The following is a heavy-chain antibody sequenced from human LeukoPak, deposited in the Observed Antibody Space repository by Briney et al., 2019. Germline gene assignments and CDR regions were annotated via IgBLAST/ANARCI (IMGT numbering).Heavy chain of an antibody. D-gene: IGHD6-19*01. V-gene: IGHV4-39*07. CDR3: ARSIRGYSSGWYYFDY. CDR1: GGSISSSSYY. J-gene: IGHJ4*02. Sequence: SETLSLTCTVSGGSISSSSYYWGWIRQPPGKGLEWIVEINHSGSTNYNPSLKSRVTISVDTSKNQFSVKLSSVTAADTAVYYCARSIRGYSSGWYYFDYWGQGTLITVSS. CDR2: INHSGST.